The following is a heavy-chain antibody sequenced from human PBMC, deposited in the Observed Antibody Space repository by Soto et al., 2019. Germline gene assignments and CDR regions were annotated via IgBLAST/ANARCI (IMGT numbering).Heavy chain of an antibody. CDR1: NGSISNGDYY. D-gene: IGHD3-22*01. V-gene: IGHV4-30-4*01. CDR2: IYFTGTT. Sequence: PSETLSLTCTVSNGSISNGDYYWIWVRQSPGKGLESIGYIYFTGTTCYNPSLQSRLSISVDRSKNQMSLRLTSVTAADTAVYYCARLYWSYYASSGYLDQWGHGTLVTVSS. J-gene: IGHJ4*01. CDR3: ARLYWSYYASSGYLDQ.